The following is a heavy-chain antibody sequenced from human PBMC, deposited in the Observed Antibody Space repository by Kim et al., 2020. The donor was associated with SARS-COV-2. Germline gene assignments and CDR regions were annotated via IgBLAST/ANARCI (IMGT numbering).Heavy chain of an antibody. CDR1: GGSISSGGYY. CDR2: IYYSGST. J-gene: IGHJ4*02. D-gene: IGHD3-10*01. V-gene: IGHV4-31*03. Sequence: TLSLTCTVSGGSISSGGYYWSWIRQHPGKGLEWIGYIYYSGSTYYNPSLKSRVTISVDTSKNQFSLKLSSVTAADTAVYYCARGGYGSGADYFDYWGQGTLVTVSS. CDR3: ARGGYGSGADYFDY.